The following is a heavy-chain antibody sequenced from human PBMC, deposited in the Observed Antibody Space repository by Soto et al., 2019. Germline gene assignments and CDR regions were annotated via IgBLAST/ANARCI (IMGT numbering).Heavy chain of an antibody. CDR1: GVSISSGNW. Sequence: SETLSLTCAVSGVSISSGNWWTWVRQTPQRGLGYIGEIFHDGTANYYPSFERRVAISVDTSKNQFSLKLSSVSAADTALYYCARCSLVVVPAPGFDPWGRGTLVTVSS. D-gene: IGHD2-2*01. J-gene: IGHJ5*02. V-gene: IGHV4-4*02. CDR3: ARCSLVVVPAPGFDP. CDR2: IFHDGTA.